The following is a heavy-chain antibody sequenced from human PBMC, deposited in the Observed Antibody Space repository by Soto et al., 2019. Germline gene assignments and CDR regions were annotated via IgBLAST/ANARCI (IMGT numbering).Heavy chain of an antibody. CDR1: GYSISSGYY. Sequence: SETLSLTCTVSGYSISSGYYWGWIRQPPGKGLEWIGSIYHSGSTYYNPSLKSRVTISVDTSKNQFSLKLSSVTAADTAVYYCARVDRIAAAVAFDYWGQGTLVTVSS. J-gene: IGHJ4*02. CDR3: ARVDRIAAAVAFDY. D-gene: IGHD6-13*01. CDR2: IYHSGST. V-gene: IGHV4-38-2*02.